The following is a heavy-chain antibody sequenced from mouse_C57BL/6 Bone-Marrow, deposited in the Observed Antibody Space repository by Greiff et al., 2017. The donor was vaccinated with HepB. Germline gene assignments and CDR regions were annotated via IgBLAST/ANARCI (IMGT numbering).Heavy chain of an antibody. V-gene: IGHV5-6*01. CDR1: GFTFSSYG. Sequence: EVKLVESGGDLVKPGGSLKLSCAASGFTFSSYGMSLVRQTPDKRLEWVATISSCGSYTYYPDSVKGRFTISRDNAKNTLYLQMSSLKSEDTAMYYCARHGGYWGQGTTLTVSS. CDR3: ARHGGY. CDR2: ISSCGSYT. J-gene: IGHJ2*01.